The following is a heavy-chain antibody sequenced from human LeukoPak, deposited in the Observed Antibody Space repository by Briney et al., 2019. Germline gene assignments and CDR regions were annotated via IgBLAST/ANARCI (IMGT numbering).Heavy chain of an antibody. CDR2: INTNGRTT. Sequence: GGSLRLSCAASGFTFSSYVMSGVRQAPGKGLEWVSIINTNGRTTYYADSVKGRFTISRDNSKNTLYLQMNSLRAEDTAVYYCAKHPESGNFDYWGRGTLVTVSS. D-gene: IGHD1-14*01. V-gene: IGHV3-23*05. CDR3: AKHPESGNFDY. J-gene: IGHJ4*02. CDR1: GFTFSSYV.